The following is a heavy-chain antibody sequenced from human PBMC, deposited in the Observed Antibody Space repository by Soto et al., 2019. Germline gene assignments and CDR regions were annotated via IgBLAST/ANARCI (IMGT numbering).Heavy chain of an antibody. CDR3: SRIPRYSFPTSHALDF. D-gene: IGHD5-18*01. CDR2: IVPIYGTP. V-gene: IGHV1-69*01. CDR1: GGTFHTYT. J-gene: IGHJ4*02. Sequence: QVQLVQSGAEVRKAGSSVMVSCKTSGGTFHTYTFSWVRQAPGQGLEWMGAIVPIYGTPNYAPKFQGRVTITADGSTSTVHMELSRLTSDDTATYYCSRIPRYSFPTSHALDFWGQGTLVSVS.